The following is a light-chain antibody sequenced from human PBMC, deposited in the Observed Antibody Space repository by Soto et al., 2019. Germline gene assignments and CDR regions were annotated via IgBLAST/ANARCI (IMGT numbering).Light chain of an antibody. J-gene: IGKJ1*01. CDR1: QGVSSSY. CDR2: GAS. V-gene: IGKV3-15*01. CDR3: QQYDDWPET. Sequence: EIVLTQSPGTLSLSPGERATLSCRASQGVSSSYLAWYQQKPGKAPRLLIYGASTRDTGIPARFSGSGSGTEFILTISSLQSEDFAVYYCQQYDDWPETFGQGTKVDIK.